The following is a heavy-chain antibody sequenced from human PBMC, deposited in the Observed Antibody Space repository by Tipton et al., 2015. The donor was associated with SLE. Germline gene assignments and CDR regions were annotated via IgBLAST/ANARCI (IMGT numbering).Heavy chain of an antibody. CDR2: INHSGST. CDR3: ARYDFWSGYVY. J-gene: IGHJ4*02. D-gene: IGHD3-3*01. CDR1: GGSFSGYY. V-gene: IGHV4-34*01. Sequence: TLSLTCAVYGGSFSGYYWSWIRQPPGKGLEWIGEINHSGSTNYNPSLKSRVTISVDTSKNQFSLKLSSVTAADTAVYYCARYDFWSGYVYWGQGTLVTVSS.